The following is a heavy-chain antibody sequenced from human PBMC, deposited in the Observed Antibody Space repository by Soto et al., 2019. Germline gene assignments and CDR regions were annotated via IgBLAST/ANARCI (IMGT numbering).Heavy chain of an antibody. Sequence: GGSLRLSCAASGFTFSSYDMHWVRQATGKGLEWVSAIGTAGDTYYPGSVKGRFTISRENAKNSLYLQMNSLRAGDTAVYYCARARHSYSSGWQTEFDYWGQGTLVTVSS. CDR3: ARARHSYSSGWQTEFDY. V-gene: IGHV3-13*01. CDR2: IGTAGDT. J-gene: IGHJ4*02. CDR1: GFTFSSYD. D-gene: IGHD6-19*01.